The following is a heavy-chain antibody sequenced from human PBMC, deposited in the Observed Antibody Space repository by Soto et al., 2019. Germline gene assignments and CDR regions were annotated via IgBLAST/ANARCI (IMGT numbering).Heavy chain of an antibody. D-gene: IGHD3-3*01. Sequence: QLHLVQSGAVVKKPGASVTVSCSASGYPVTAYYMHWVRQAPGRGLEWMGGINPATGAAKYTQTFQGRGTLTRDTSTGTVFMELSGLTSGDPAVFYWAGGGGVGVAGSAAFDMWGQGTLVTVSS. V-gene: IGHV1-2*02. CDR2: INPATGAA. J-gene: IGHJ3*02. CDR3: AGGGGVGVAGSAAFDM. CDR1: GYPVTAYY.